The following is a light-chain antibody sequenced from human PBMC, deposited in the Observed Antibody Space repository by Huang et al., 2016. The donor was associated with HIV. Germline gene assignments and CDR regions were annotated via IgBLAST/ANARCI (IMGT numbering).Light chain of an antibody. J-gene: IGKJ4*01. Sequence: IQITQSPSSLSASVGDKVTITCRTSQFINTYLNWYQQKPGEAPQVLIHGASNLEGGVPSRFSGTGSGTDFTLTISGLQPEDFATYYCQQSYSFLTFGGGTKVEVK. CDR1: QFINTY. CDR3: QQSYSFLT. CDR2: GAS. V-gene: IGKV1-39*01.